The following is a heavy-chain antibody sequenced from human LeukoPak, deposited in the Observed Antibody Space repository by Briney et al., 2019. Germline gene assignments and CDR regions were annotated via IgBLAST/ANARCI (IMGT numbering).Heavy chain of an antibody. CDR2: INHSGST. D-gene: IGHD3-10*01. Sequence: PSETLSLTCAVYGGSFSGYYWSWIRQPPGKGLEWIGEINHSGSTNYNPSLKSRVTISVETSKNQFSLKLSSVTAADTAVYYCARGRLNHVLLWFGELFFFDYWGQGTLVTVSS. J-gene: IGHJ4*02. CDR3: ARGRLNHVLLWFGELFFFDY. CDR1: GGSFSGYY. V-gene: IGHV4-34*01.